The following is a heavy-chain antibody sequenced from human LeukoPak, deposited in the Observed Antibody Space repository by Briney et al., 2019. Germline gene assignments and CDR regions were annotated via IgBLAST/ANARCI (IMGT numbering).Heavy chain of an antibody. CDR2: INHSGST. D-gene: IGHD2-2*02. J-gene: IGHJ4*02. V-gene: IGHV4-34*01. Sequence: SETLSLTCAVYGGSFSGYYWSWIRQPPGKGLEWIGEINHSGSTNYNPSLKSRVTISVDTSKNQFSLKLSSVTAADTAVYYCARGREILLVPAAIRDYWGQGTLVTVSS. CDR3: ARGREILLVPAAIRDY. CDR1: GGSFSGYY.